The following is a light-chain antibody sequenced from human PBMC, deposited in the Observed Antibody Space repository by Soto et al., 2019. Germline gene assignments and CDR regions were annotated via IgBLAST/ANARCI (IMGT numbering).Light chain of an antibody. Sequence: QSVLTQPPSVSAAPGQKVTISCSGSSSNIGGNSVSWYQQLPGTAPKLLICDDNKRPSGIPDRFSGSKSGTSATLGITGFQTGDEADYYCGSWDSSLSASVFGTGTKVTVL. V-gene: IGLV1-51*01. CDR2: DDN. CDR1: SSNIGGNS. J-gene: IGLJ1*01. CDR3: GSWDSSLSASV.